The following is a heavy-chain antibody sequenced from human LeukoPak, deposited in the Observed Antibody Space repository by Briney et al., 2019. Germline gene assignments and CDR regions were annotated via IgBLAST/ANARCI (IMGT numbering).Heavy chain of an antibody. Sequence: GGSLRLSCAASGFTFSTYAMSWVRQAPGKGLEWVSANSGSGGSTYYADSVKGRFTISRDNSKNTLYLQMNSLRAEDTAVYSCAKGGGSSYYYYMDVWGKGTTVTISS. CDR1: GFTFSTYA. J-gene: IGHJ6*03. CDR2: NSGSGGST. D-gene: IGHD6-13*01. CDR3: AKGGGSSYYYYMDV. V-gene: IGHV3-23*01.